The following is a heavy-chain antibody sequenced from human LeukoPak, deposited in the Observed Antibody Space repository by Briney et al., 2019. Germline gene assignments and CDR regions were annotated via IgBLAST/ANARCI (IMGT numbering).Heavy chain of an antibody. CDR1: TGPFSGYY. CDR3: ARFPVLDTAMA. J-gene: IGHJ5*02. D-gene: IGHD5-18*01. V-gene: IGHV4-34*01. Sequence: SETLSLTCAVYTGPFSGYYWACIRQPPGEGLEWIGEITHNANTKYNPSLESRVIISVDTSKNQFSLKLNSVTAADTAVYYCARFPVLDTAMAWGQGTQVTVSS. CDR2: ITHNANT.